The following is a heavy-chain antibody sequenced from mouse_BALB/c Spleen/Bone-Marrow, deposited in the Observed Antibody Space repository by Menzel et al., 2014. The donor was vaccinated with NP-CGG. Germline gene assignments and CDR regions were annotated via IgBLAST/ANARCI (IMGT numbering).Heavy chain of an antibody. CDR1: GFNIKDTY. J-gene: IGHJ4*01. V-gene: IGHV14-3*02. D-gene: IGHD2-1*01. Sequence: VQLQQSGAELVKPGASVKLSCTASGFNIKDTYMHWVKQRPEQGLEWIGRIDPANGNTKYDPKFQGKATITADTSSNTAYLQLSSLTSENTAVYYCARYGNYCYAMDSWGQGTSVTVSS. CDR3: ARYGNYCYAMDS. CDR2: IDPANGNT.